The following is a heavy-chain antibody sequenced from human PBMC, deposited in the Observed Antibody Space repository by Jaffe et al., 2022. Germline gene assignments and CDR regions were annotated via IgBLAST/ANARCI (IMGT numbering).Heavy chain of an antibody. CDR1: GFTFGDYA. J-gene: IGHJ6*03. CDR3: TRDLSGSYTYYYYMDV. CDR2: IRSKAYGGTT. Sequence: EVQLVESGGGLVQPGRSLRLSCTASGFTFGDYAMSWFRQAPGKGLEWVGFIRSKAYGGTTEYAASVKGRFTISRDDSKSIAYLQMNSLKTEDTAVYYCTRDLSGSYTYYYYMDVWGKGTTVTVSS. D-gene: IGHD3-10*01. V-gene: IGHV3-49*03.